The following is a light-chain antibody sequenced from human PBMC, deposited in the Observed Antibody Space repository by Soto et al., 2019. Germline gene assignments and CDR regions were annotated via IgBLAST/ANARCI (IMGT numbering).Light chain of an antibody. J-gene: IGLJ1*01. CDR2: RDN. CDR1: ISNIATNY. V-gene: IGLV1-47*01. CDR3: AAWDDTVRSYV. Sequence: QLVLTQPPSVSGTPGQRVTISCSGGISNIATNYVHWFLQLPGTAPKVLSNRDNQRPSGVPDRFSGSKSGTSASLAISGLRSEDEAEYYCAAWDDTVRSYVFGTGTKLTVL.